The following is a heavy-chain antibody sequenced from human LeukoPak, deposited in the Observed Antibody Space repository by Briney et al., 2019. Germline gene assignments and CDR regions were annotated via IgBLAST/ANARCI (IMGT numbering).Heavy chain of an antibody. V-gene: IGHV3-23*01. CDR3: AKDSFSFNGIYGALDI. D-gene: IGHD2-8*01. J-gene: IGHJ3*02. Sequence: QAGGSLRLSCTASGFTFNTYAMTWVRQAPGKGLEWVSTIGGGPVFYADSVKGRSTISRDDSKNTLFLQMNSLRAEDTAIYYCAKDSFSFNGIYGALDIWGQGTMVTVSS. CDR2: IGGGPV. CDR1: GFTFNTYA.